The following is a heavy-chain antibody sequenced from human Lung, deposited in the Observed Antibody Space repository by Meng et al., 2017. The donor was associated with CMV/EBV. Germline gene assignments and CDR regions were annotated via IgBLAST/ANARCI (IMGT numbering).Heavy chain of an antibody. J-gene: IGHJ4*02. V-gene: IGHV1-18*01. Sequence: TNDGSSWVRQAHGQGLEWMGWINTQKLNTNHAQNFQGRLTVTIDRSTSTAYMELSSLRDDDTAVYYCARDGLLNELRWRSSEYGFIDWGQGTLVTVSS. CDR2: INTQKLNT. CDR1: TNDG. CDR3: ARDGLLNELRWRSSEYGFID. D-gene: IGHD2-2*01.